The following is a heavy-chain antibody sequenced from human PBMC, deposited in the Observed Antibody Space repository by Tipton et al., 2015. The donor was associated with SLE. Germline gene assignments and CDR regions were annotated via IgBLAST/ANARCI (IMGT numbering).Heavy chain of an antibody. Sequence: SLRLTCAASGFTFSSYGMHWVRQAPGKGLEWVAVISYDGINKYYADSVKGRFTISRDNSKNTLYLQMNSLRAEDTAVYYCARKSAGEMDWGQGTLVTVSS. CDR2: ISYDGINK. CDR1: GFTFSSYG. CDR3: ARKSAGEMD. V-gene: IGHV3-30*03. D-gene: IGHD3-16*01. J-gene: IGHJ4*02.